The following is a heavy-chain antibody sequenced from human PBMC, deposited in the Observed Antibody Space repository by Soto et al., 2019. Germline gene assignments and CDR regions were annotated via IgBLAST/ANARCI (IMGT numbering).Heavy chain of an antibody. Sequence: SETLSLTCAVYGGSFSGYYWSWIRQPPGKGLESIGEINHSGSTNYNPSLKSRVTISVDTSKNQFSLKLSSVTAADTAVYYCARPHYYYYYGMDVWGQGTTVTVSS. CDR3: ARPHYYYYYGMDV. CDR2: INHSGST. V-gene: IGHV4-34*01. CDR1: GGSFSGYY. J-gene: IGHJ6*02.